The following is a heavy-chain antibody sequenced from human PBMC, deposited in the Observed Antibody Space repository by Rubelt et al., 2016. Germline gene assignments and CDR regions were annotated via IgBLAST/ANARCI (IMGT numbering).Heavy chain of an antibody. Sequence: DQSKGLEWVAVISYDGSNKYYADSVKGRFTISRDNSKNTLYLQMNSLRAEDTAVYYCARDLAAAGTPYYYYYGMDVWGQGTTVTVSS. CDR2: ISYDGSNK. J-gene: IGHJ6*02. D-gene: IGHD6-13*01. CDR3: ARDLAAAGTPYYYYYGMDV. V-gene: IGHV3-30*04.